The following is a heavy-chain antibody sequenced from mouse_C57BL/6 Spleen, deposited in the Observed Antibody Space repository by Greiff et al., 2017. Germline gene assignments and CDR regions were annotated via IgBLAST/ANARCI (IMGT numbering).Heavy chain of an antibody. CDR1: GYTFTNYW. J-gene: IGHJ3*01. CDR3: ARKGGYDDYDAWFAY. D-gene: IGHD2-4*01. CDR2: IYPGGGYT. Sequence: QVQLQQSGAELVRPGTSVKMSCKASGYTFTNYWIGWAKQRPGHGLEWIGDIYPGGGYTNYNEKFKGKATLTGDKSSSTAYMQFSSLTSEDSAIYYCARKGGYDDYDAWFAYWGQGTLVTVSA. V-gene: IGHV1-63*01.